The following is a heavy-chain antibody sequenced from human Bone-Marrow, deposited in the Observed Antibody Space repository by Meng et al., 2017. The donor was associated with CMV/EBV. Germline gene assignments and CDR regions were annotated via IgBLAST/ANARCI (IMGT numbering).Heavy chain of an antibody. CDR1: GYTITSYD. Sequence: SGYTITSYDINGGRQATGQGLEWMGWMNPNSSNTGYAQKFQGRVTMTRNTSISTAYMELSSLRSEDTAVYYCAITYYDFWSGYYFDPWGQGTLVTVSS. D-gene: IGHD3-3*01. CDR2: MNPNSSNT. V-gene: IGHV1-8*01. CDR3: AITYYDFWSGYYFDP. J-gene: IGHJ5*02.